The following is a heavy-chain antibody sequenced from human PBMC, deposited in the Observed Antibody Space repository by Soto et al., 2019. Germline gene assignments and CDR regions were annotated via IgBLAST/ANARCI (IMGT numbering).Heavy chain of an antibody. CDR3: ARHGFYGDYSSNYFDP. CDR1: GYSFTNYW. V-gene: IGHV5-51*01. J-gene: IGHJ5*02. Sequence: PGESLKISCKGSGYSFTNYWIAWVRQMPGKGLEYMGIIYPSDSDTRYSPSFQGQVTISADKSISTAYLQWSSLKASDTAIYYCARHGFYGDYSSNYFDPWGQRTLVTVPS. CDR2: IYPSDSDT. D-gene: IGHD4-17*01.